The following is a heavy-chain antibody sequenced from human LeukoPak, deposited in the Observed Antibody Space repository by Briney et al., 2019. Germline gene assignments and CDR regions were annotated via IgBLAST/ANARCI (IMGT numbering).Heavy chain of an antibody. J-gene: IGHJ3*02. CDR2: ISSSSSYI. D-gene: IGHD3-16*02. V-gene: IGHV3-21*01. CDR3: APLYRKSGDAFDI. Sequence: PGGSLRLSCAASGYTFSSYSMNWVRQAPGKGLEWVSSISSSSSYIYYADSVKGRFTISRDNAKNSLYLQMNSLRAEDTAVYYCAPLYRKSGDAFDIWGHGTMVTVSS. CDR1: GYTFSSYS.